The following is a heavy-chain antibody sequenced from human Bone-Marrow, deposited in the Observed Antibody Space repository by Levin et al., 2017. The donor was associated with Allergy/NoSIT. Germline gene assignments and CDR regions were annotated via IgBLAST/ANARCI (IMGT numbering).Heavy chain of an antibody. CDR2: IYYSGTT. Sequence: GSLRLSCTVSGGSISSYYWSWIRQPPGKGLEWIGYIYYSGTTNYNPSLKSRVTISIDTSKNQFSLKLSSTTAADTAVYYCARVGKPYYYMDVWGKGTTVIVSS. CDR1: GGSISSYY. CDR3: ARVGKPYYYMDV. D-gene: IGHD1-26*01. V-gene: IGHV4-59*12. J-gene: IGHJ6*03.